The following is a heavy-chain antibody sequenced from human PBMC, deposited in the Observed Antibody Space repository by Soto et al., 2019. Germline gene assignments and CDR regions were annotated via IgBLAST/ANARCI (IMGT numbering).Heavy chain of an antibody. D-gene: IGHD2-21*02. J-gene: IGHJ4*02. Sequence: SETLSLTCAVYGGSFSGYYWSWIRQPPGKGLEWIGEINHSGSTNYNPSLKSRVTISVDTSKNQFSLKLSSVTAADTAVYYCASPRWRLGGFDYWGQGTLVTVSS. V-gene: IGHV4-34*01. CDR2: INHSGST. CDR3: ASPRWRLGGFDY. CDR1: GGSFSGYY.